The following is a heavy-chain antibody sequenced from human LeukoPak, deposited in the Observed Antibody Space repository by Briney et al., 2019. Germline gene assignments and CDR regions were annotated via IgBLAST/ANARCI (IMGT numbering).Heavy chain of an antibody. CDR1: GGSFSGYY. CDR2: INHSGST. D-gene: IGHD3-22*01. Sequence: SETLSLTCAVYGGSFSGYYWSWIRQPPGKGLEWIGEINHSGSTNYNPSLKSRVTISVDTSKNQFSLKLSSVTAADTAVYYCARRGPQYYDSSGDFDYWGQGTLVTVSS. CDR3: ARRGPQYYDSSGDFDY. J-gene: IGHJ4*02. V-gene: IGHV4-34*01.